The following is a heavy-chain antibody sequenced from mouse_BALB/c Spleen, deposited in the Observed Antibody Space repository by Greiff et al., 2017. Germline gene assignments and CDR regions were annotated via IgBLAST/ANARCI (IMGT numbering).Heavy chain of an antibody. J-gene: IGHJ4*01. CDR2: ISSGGSYT. CDR3: ARREWMDY. Sequence: EVQVVESGGDLVKPGGSLKLSCAASGFTFSSYGMSWVRQTPDKRLEWVATISSGGSYTYYPDSVKGRFTISRDNAKNTLYLQMSSLKSEDTAMYYCARREWMDYWGQGTSVTVSS. CDR1: GFTFSSYG. V-gene: IGHV5-6*01.